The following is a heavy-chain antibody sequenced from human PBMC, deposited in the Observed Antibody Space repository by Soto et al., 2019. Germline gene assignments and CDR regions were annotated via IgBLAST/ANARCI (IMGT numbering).Heavy chain of an antibody. V-gene: IGHV4-31*03. D-gene: IGHD4-17*01. CDR1: GASITSGGYF. CDR3: AREPVT. J-gene: IGHJ3*01. CDR2: IRDSGTT. Sequence: QVQLQESGPGLVKPSQTLSLTCTVSGASITSGGYFWTWIRQHPGEGLEWIGYIRDSGTTSYNPSLKSRVTISLDTSKNQFSLRLSSVTAADTAVYYWAREPVTWGQGTMVTVSS.